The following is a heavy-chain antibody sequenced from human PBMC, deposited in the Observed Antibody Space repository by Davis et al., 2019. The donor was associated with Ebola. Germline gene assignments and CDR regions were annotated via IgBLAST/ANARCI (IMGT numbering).Heavy chain of an antibody. J-gene: IGHJ4*02. CDR2: VSYDRSIK. Sequence: GESLKISCAASGFTFSNFALHWVRQAPGRGLEWVAVVSYDRSIKYEDSVKGRFTISRDNSKNTLYLQMNSLRPEDTAVYYCAKVQRGSWGQGTLVTVSS. D-gene: IGHD3-16*01. CDR3: AKVQRGS. CDR1: GFTFSNFA. V-gene: IGHV3-30*04.